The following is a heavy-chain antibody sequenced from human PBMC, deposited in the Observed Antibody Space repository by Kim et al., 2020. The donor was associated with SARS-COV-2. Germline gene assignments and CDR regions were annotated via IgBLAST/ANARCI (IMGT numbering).Heavy chain of an antibody. CDR1: GGSISSSSYY. CDR3: ADYDFWSGWFDP. CDR2: IYYSGST. V-gene: IGHV4-39*01. D-gene: IGHD3-3*01. J-gene: IGHJ5*02. Sequence: SETLSLTCTVSGGSISSSSYYWGWIRQPPGKGPEWIGSIYYSGSTHYNPSLKSRVTISVDTSKNQFSLKLSSVTAADTAVYYCADYDFWSGWFDPWGQGTLVTVSS.